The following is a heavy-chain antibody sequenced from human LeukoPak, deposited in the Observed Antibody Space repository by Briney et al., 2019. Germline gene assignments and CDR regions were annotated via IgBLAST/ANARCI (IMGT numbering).Heavy chain of an antibody. Sequence: GGSLRLSCSASGFTFSSYAMYCVRQAPGKGLEYVSAISSDGGSTYYADSVKGRFIISRDNSKNTVSLQMSSLRDEDTAVYYCAYSDFDYWGQGTLLTVSS. CDR1: GFTFSSYA. CDR2: ISSDGGST. V-gene: IGHV3-64D*06. CDR3: AYSDFDY. D-gene: IGHD2-15*01. J-gene: IGHJ4*02.